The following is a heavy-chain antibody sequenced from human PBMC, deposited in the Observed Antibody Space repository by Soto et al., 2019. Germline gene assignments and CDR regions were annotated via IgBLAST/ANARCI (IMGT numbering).Heavy chain of an antibody. Sequence: GGSLRLSCAASGFTFSSYAMSWVRQAPGKGLEWVSAISGSGGSTYYADSVKGRFTISRDNSKNTLYLQMNSLRAEDKAVYYCAKDRRCSSTSCSPSYNWFDPWGQGTLVTVSS. CDR1: GFTFSSYA. J-gene: IGHJ5*02. CDR2: ISGSGGST. D-gene: IGHD2-2*01. CDR3: AKDRRCSSTSCSPSYNWFDP. V-gene: IGHV3-23*01.